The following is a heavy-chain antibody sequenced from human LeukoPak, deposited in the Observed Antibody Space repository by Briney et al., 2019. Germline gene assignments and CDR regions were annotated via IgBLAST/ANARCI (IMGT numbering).Heavy chain of an antibody. CDR1: GGSISSGGYY. V-gene: IGHV4-31*02. CDR3: ARADYGSGSYYQA. CDR2: IYYSGST. J-gene: IGHJ5*02. Sequence: SETLSLTCTVSGGSISSGGYYWSWIRQHPGKGLEWIGYIYYSGSTYYNPSLKSRVTISVDTSKNQFSLKLSSVTAADTAVYYCARADYGSGSYYQAWGQGTLVTVSS. D-gene: IGHD3-10*01.